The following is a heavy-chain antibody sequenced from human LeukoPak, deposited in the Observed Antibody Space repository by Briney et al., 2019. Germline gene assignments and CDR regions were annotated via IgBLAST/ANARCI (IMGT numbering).Heavy chain of an antibody. D-gene: IGHD4-17*01. Sequence: GGSLRLSCAASGFTFNSYGMHWVRQAPGKGLEWVAVIWYDGTKKFYADSVKGRFTISRDNSKNTLFLQMSSLRAEDTALYYCARDLFPTTAWNASDFWGQGTLVTVSS. J-gene: IGHJ3*01. CDR2: IWYDGTKK. V-gene: IGHV3-33*01. CDR1: GFTFNSYG. CDR3: ARDLFPTTAWNASDF.